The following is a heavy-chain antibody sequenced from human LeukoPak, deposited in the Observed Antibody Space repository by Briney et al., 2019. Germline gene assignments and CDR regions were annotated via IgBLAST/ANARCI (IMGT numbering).Heavy chain of an antibody. CDR1: GYTFTSYG. J-gene: IGHJ4*02. CDR3: ASRIETGDY. Sequence: ASVKVSCKASGYTFTSYGISWVRQAPGQGLEWMGWISAYNGNTNYAQKFQGRVTITADESTSTAYMELSSLRSEDTAVYYCASRIETGDYWGQGTLVTVSS. V-gene: IGHV1-18*01. D-gene: IGHD7-27*01. CDR2: ISAYNGNT.